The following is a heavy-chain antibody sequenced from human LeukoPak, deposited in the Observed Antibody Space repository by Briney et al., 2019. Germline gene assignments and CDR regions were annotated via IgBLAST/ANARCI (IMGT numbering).Heavy chain of an antibody. J-gene: IGHJ6*03. D-gene: IGHD4-17*01. Sequence: SETLSLTCAVSGYPITSGYYWGWIRQPPGKGLEWIGSIYHSGSTYYNPSLKSRVTISVDTSKNQFSLKLSSVTAADTAVYYCARHLRYYYYMDVWGKGTTVTVSS. CDR2: IYHSGST. V-gene: IGHV4-38-2*01. CDR3: ARHLRYYYYMDV. CDR1: GYPITSGYY.